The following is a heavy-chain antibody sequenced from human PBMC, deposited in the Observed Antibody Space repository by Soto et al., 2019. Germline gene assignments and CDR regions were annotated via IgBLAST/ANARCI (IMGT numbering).Heavy chain of an antibody. CDR2: IYYSGST. Sequence: SETLSLTCTVSGGSISSSSYYWGWIRQPPGKGLEWIGSIYYSGSTYYNPSLKSRVTISVDTSKNQFSLKLSSVTAADTAVYYCARIPFLCRYFDCDRPWGYYYYMDVWGKGTTVTVSS. CDR3: ARIPFLCRYFDCDRPWGYYYYMDV. V-gene: IGHV4-39*01. J-gene: IGHJ6*03. D-gene: IGHD3-9*01. CDR1: GGSISSSSYY.